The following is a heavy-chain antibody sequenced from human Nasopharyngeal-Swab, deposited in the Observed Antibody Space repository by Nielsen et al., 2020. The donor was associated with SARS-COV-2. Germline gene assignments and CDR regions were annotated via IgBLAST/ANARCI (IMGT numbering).Heavy chain of an antibody. V-gene: IGHV4-39*01. CDR2: IYYSGIN. D-gene: IGHD5-18*01. CDR1: FGSFSSSSYY. Sequence: SETLSLTCTVSFGSFSSSSYYWGWIRQPPGKGLEWIGSIYYSGINYYNPSLKSRVTISVDTSKHQFPLKRSSVTAADTAVYYCATYGYGSYYYYYMDVWGKGTTVTVSS. CDR3: ATYGYGSYYYYYMDV. J-gene: IGHJ6*03.